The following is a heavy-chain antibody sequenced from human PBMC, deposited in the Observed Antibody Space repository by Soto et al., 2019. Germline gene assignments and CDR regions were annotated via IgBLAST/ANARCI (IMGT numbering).Heavy chain of an antibody. D-gene: IGHD3-9*01. Sequence: SETLSLTCAVYGGSFSGYYWSWIRQPPGKGLEWIGEINHSGSTNYNPSLKSRVTISVDTSKNQFSLKLSSVTAADTAVYYCARVRQARYFDWLPSPPYYFDYWGQGTLVTVSS. CDR3: ARVRQARYFDWLPSPPYYFDY. CDR1: GGSFSGYY. J-gene: IGHJ4*02. V-gene: IGHV4-34*01. CDR2: INHSGST.